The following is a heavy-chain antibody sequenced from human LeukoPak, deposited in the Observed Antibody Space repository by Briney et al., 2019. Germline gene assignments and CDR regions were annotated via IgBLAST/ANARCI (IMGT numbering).Heavy chain of an antibody. CDR1: GGSFSYY. V-gene: IGHV3-23*01. Sequence: PSETLSLTCAVYGGSFSYYWTWIRQPPGKGLEWVSSIFPSGGEIHYADSVRGRFTISRDNSKSTLSLQMNSLRAEDTAIYYCATYRQVLLPFESWGQGTLVTVSS. D-gene: IGHD2-8*02. CDR3: ATYRQVLLPFES. J-gene: IGHJ4*02. CDR2: IFPSGGEI.